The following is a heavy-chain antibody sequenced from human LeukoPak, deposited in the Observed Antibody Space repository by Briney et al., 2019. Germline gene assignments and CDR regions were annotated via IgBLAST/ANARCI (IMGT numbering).Heavy chain of an antibody. CDR3: ARQTSAVYYFDY. CDR1: GGSFSGYY. J-gene: IGHJ4*02. CDR2: INHSGST. V-gene: IGHV4-34*01. Sequence: NPSETLSLTCAVYGGSFSGYYWSWIRQPPGKGLEWIGDINHSGSTNYNPSLKSRVTISVDTSKNQFSLKLSSVTAADTAVYYCARQTSAVYYFDYWGQGTLVTVSS. D-gene: IGHD1-14*01.